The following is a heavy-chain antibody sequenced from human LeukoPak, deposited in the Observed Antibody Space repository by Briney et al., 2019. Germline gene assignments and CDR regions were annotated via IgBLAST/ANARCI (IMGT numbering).Heavy chain of an antibody. CDR3: ARDDFGSGSPFDY. V-gene: IGHV3-33*01. D-gene: IGHD6-19*01. J-gene: IGHJ4*02. CDR1: GFTFSVYG. CDR2: IWYDESKE. Sequence: GRSLRLSCAESGFTFSVYGMQWVRQAPGKGLEWVAVIWYDESKEYYADSVKGRFTISRDNSKNTLYLQMNSLRVEDTAVYYCARDDFGSGSPFDYRGEGTLVTVSS.